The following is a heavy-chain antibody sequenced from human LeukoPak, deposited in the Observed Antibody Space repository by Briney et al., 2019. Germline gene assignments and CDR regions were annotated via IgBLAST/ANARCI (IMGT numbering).Heavy chain of an antibody. CDR1: GFIFSNYW. D-gene: IGHD2-8*01. CDR3: ARLMIYKYVYYMDV. V-gene: IGHV3-7*01. J-gene: IGHJ6*03. Sequence: GGSLRLSCEASGFIFSNYWMSWVRQAPGKGLEWVANINQDGSEKYYVDSVKGRFTISRDYAKNSLYLQMNSLRAEDTAVYYCARLMIYKYVYYMDVWGKGTAVTVSS. CDR2: INQDGSEK.